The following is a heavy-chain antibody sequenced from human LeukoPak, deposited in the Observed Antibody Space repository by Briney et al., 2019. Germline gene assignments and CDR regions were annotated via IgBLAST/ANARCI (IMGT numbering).Heavy chain of an antibody. D-gene: IGHD3-22*01. CDR3: AKVGIPDYYDSSGYSHFDY. V-gene: IGHV3-23*01. CDR1: GFTFSSYA. Sequence: RPGGSLRLSCAASGFTFSSYAMSWVRQAPGKGLEWVSAISGSGGSTYYADSVKGRFTISRDNSKNTLYLQMNSLRAEDTAVYYCAKVGIPDYYDSSGYSHFDYWGQGTLVTVSS. J-gene: IGHJ4*02. CDR2: ISGSGGST.